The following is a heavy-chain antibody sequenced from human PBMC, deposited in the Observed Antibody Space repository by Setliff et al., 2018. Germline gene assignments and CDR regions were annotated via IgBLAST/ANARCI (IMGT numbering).Heavy chain of an antibody. Sequence: SETLSLTCAVSANTLSTSYYWGWVRQPLGKGLEWIGDIYKGGSTYYNPSLRSRVSMSLDTSKRQVSLNLNSVTAADTGVYYCATRTFAVIPTSVLGLDYFYGMDVWGRGTTVTVSS. CDR3: ATRTFAVIPTSVLGLDYFYGMDV. J-gene: IGHJ6*02. CDR1: ANTLSTSYY. V-gene: IGHV4-38-2*01. D-gene: IGHD2-21*01. CDR2: IYKGGST.